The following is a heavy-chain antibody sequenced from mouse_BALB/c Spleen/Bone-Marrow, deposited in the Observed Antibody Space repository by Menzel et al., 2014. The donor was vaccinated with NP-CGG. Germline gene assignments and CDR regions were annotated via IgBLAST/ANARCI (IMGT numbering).Heavy chain of an antibody. CDR2: IDPANGNT. V-gene: IGHV14-3*02. CDR1: GFNIKDTY. J-gene: IGHJ2*01. Sequence: VQLQQSGAELVKPGASVKLSCTGSGFNIKDTYMHWVKQRPEQGLEWIGRIDPANGNTKYDPKFQAKATITADTSSNTAYLQLSSLTSEDTAVYYCASYYRYSFDYWGQGTTLTVSS. CDR3: ASYYRYSFDY. D-gene: IGHD2-14*01.